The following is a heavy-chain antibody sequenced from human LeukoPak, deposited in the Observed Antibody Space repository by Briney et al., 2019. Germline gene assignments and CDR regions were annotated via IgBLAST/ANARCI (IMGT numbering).Heavy chain of an antibody. V-gene: IGHV3-48*03. D-gene: IGHD1-26*01. CDR1: GFTFSSYE. Sequence: GGSLRLSCAASGFTFSSYEMNWVRQAPGKGLAWVSYISSSGSSIYYADSVKGRFTISRDNAKNTLYLQMNSLRAEDTAVYYCAKQDEWEPGPWGQGTLVTVSS. CDR3: AKQDEWEPGP. J-gene: IGHJ5*02. CDR2: ISSSGSSI.